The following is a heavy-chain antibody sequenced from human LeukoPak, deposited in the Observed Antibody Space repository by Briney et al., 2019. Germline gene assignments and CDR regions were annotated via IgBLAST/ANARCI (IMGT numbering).Heavy chain of an antibody. CDR2: INRDGSTT. CDR1: GFTFSNYW. V-gene: IGHV3-74*03. CDR3: ARDKKSGESSEIDY. J-gene: IGHJ4*02. Sequence: GGSLRLSCAASGFTFSNYWVHWVRQAPGKGLVWVSRINRDGSTTKYADSVKGRFTVSRDNAKNTLNLQMNSLRAEDTVVYYCARDKKSGESSEIDYWGQGTLVTVSS. D-gene: IGHD3-10*01.